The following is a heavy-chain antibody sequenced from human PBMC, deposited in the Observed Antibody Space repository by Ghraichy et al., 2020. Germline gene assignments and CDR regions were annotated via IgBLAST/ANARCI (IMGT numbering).Heavy chain of an antibody. CDR2: ISGSGGNT. Sequence: LSLTCAASGFTFTSYAMSWVRQVPGKGLEWVSAISGSGGNTYYAGSVKGRFTMSRVNSKNTLYLQMNTLRAEDTAVYFCAKDTWGIAGGFDFWGQGTLVTVSS. J-gene: IGHJ4*02. V-gene: IGHV3-23*01. CDR3: AKDTWGIAGGFDF. CDR1: GFTFTSYA. D-gene: IGHD6-13*01.